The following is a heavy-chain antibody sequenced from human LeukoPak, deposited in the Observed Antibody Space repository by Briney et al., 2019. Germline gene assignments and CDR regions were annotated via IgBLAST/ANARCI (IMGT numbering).Heavy chain of an antibody. D-gene: IGHD2-8*02. Sequence: GRSLRLSCTSSGFRFSDHYMDWVRQAPGKSLEWVGRMRNRNNRYTTEYAPSVKGRFTISRDDSNSSFFLEMDTLKPEDTAVYYCTGVYGTGRSSQRLDSWGQGTLVTVSS. V-gene: IGHV3-72*01. CDR2: MRNRNNRYTT. J-gene: IGHJ4*02. CDR1: GFRFSDHY. CDR3: TGVYGTGRSSQRLDS.